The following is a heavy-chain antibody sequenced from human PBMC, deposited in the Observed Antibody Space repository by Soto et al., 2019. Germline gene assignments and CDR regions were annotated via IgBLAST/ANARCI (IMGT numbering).Heavy chain of an antibody. V-gene: IGHV4-59*11. CDR2: LYYTGST. J-gene: IGHJ4*02. Sequence: QVQLQESGPGLVRPSETLSLTCTVSGVSISSHYWSWVRQPPGKGLEWIGYLYYTGSTNYNASLKSQVTMSLDTSKNQFSLMLTSVTAADTAVYYCARVGATVTSQALGFDHWGQGILVTVSS. CDR3: ARVGATVTSQALGFDH. D-gene: IGHD4-17*01. CDR1: GVSISSHY.